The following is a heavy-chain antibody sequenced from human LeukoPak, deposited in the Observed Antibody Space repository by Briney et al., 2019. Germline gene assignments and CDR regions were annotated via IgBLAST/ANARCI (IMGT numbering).Heavy chain of an antibody. CDR3: ARDGAGKMGAFDI. V-gene: IGHV3-30*03. D-gene: IGHD5-24*01. CDR1: GFTFRSYW. Sequence: GGSLRLSCAASGFTFRSYWMNWVRQAPGKGLEWVAVISYDGSNKYYADSVKGRFTISRDNSKNTLYLQMNSLRAEDTAVYYCARDGAGKMGAFDIWGQGTMVTVSS. CDR2: ISYDGSNK. J-gene: IGHJ3*02.